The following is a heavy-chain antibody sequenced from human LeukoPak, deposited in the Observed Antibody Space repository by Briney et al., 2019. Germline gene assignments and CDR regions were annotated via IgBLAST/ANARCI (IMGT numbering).Heavy chain of an antibody. CDR1: GGSFSGYY. CDR2: INHSGST. V-gene: IGHV4-34*01. Sequence: SETLSLTCAVYGGSFSGYYWSWIRQSPGKGLEWIGEINHSGSTNYNPSLKSRVTISVDTSKNQFSLKLSSVTAADTAVYYCARGGIAAAGTLDYWGQGTLVTVSS. D-gene: IGHD6-13*01. CDR3: ARGGIAAAGTLDY. J-gene: IGHJ4*02.